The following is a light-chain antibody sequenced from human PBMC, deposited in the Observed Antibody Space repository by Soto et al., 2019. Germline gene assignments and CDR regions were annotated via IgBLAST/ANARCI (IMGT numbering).Light chain of an antibody. V-gene: IGKV1-8*01. Sequence: AIRMTQSPSSLSASTGDRVTITCRASQGISSYLAWYQQKPGKAPKLLIYAASTLQSGVPSRFSGSRSGTDFTLTIICLQSEDFAPYYCQQYYSYPWTFGQGTKVDIK. CDR3: QQYYSYPWT. J-gene: IGKJ1*01. CDR1: QGISSY. CDR2: AAS.